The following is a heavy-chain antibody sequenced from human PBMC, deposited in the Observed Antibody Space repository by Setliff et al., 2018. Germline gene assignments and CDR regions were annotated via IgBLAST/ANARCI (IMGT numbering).Heavy chain of an antibody. D-gene: IGHD5-12*01. CDR1: GATFSSYG. CDR2: TIPMFGTT. CDR3: VRERGDIVTTTSYYYYLDV. Sequence: GASVKVSCKASGATFSSYGISWVRQAPGQGLEWMGGTIPMFGTTEYAQKFQGRLTIITDESTNTAFMQLSSLRSDDTAVYYCVRERGDIVTTTSYYYYLDVWGKGTTVTVSS. J-gene: IGHJ6*03. V-gene: IGHV1-69*05.